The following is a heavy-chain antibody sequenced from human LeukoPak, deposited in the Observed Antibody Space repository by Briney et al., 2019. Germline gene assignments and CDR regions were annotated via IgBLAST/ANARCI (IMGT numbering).Heavy chain of an antibody. Sequence: ASVKVSCKASGYTFTGYYIHWVRQAPGQGLEWMGRINPSSGGTDYAQKFQGRVTMPRDTSINTAYMELSRLRSDDTAVYYCARDRAMDYWGQGTLVTVSS. J-gene: IGHJ4*02. CDR3: ARDRAMDY. V-gene: IGHV1-2*06. CDR2: INPSSGGT. CDR1: GYTFTGYY.